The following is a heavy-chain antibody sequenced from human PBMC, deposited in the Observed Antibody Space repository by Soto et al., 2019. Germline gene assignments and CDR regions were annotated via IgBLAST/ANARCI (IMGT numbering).Heavy chain of an antibody. Sequence: SETLSLTCTVSGASLSSISYYWGWIRQPPGKGLEWVGSIFFTGNIYYNPSLKSRVTISVDTSRNQFSLMVNSVTAADTAVYYCASRHCSGGSCYHPGFDSSGPGPLVTVST. CDR3: ASRHCSGGSCYHPGFDS. D-gene: IGHD2-15*01. CDR2: IFFTGNI. V-gene: IGHV4-39*01. CDR1: GASLSSISYY. J-gene: IGHJ4*02.